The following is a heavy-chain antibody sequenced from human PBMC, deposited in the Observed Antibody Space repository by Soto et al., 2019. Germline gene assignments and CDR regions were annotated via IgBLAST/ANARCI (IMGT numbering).Heavy chain of an antibody. CDR2: IVVGSGNT. CDR1: GFTFTSCA. J-gene: IGHJ4*02. V-gene: IGHV1-58*01. D-gene: IGHD5-18*01. CDR3: AASPPDTAMVVFDY. Sequence: GASAEGTWKDRGFTFTSCAVQWVRQARGQRLEWIGWIVVGSGNTNYAQKFQERVTITRDMSTSTAYMELSSLRSEDTAVYYCAASPPDTAMVVFDYWGQGTLVTVSS.